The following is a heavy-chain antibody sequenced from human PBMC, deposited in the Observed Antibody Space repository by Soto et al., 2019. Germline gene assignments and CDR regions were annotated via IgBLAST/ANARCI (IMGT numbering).Heavy chain of an antibody. CDR3: ARFTVSGWFDP. V-gene: IGHV3-53*04. Sequence: EVQLVESGGGLVQPGGSLRLSCAASGFTVSSNYMSWVRQAPGKGLEWVSVIYSGGSTYYADSVKGRFTISRHNSKNTLYLQMNRLRAEDKAVYYCARFTVSGWFDPWGQGTLVTVSS. CDR1: GFTVSSNY. J-gene: IGHJ5*02. CDR2: IYSGGST. D-gene: IGHD3-22*01.